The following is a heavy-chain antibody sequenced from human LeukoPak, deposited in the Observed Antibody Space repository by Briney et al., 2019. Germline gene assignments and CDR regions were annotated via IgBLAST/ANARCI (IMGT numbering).Heavy chain of an antibody. D-gene: IGHD3-10*01. CDR3: AREKRITMVRGVINWFDP. CDR1: GGSFIGYY. J-gene: IGHJ5*02. Sequence: KPSETLSLTCAVYGGSFIGYYWSWIRQPPGEGLEWIGEINHSGSTNYNPSLKSRVTISVDTSKNQFSLKLSSVTAADTAVYYCAREKRITMVRGVINWFDPWGQGTLVTVSS. V-gene: IGHV4-34*01. CDR2: INHSGST.